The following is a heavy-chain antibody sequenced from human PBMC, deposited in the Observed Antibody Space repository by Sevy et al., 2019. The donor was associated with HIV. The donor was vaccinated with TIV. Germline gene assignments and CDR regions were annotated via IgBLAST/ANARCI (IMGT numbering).Heavy chain of an antibody. CDR1: GFTFSKYW. D-gene: IGHD1-7*01. J-gene: IGHJ4*02. CDR2: IKQDAGQK. CDR3: ARDDGNYYFHY. Sequence: GGALRLSCAASGFTFSKYWMGWVRQAPGKGLEWVANIKQDAGQKYYVDSVKGRFTISRDNAKNSLFLQMDSLRAEDTAVYFCARDDGNYYFHYWGQGTLVTVSS. V-gene: IGHV3-7*01.